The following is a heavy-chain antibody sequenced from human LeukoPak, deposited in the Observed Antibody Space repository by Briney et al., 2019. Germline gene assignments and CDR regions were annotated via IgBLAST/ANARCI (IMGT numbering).Heavy chain of an antibody. V-gene: IGHV3-74*01. D-gene: IGHD3-10*02. CDR3: VRMFSGPLDY. J-gene: IGHJ4*02. Sequence: GGSLRLSCAASGFTFSSSWMHWVRQAPGKGLVWVSRINPDGTSTSYADSVKGRFTISRDDAKNTLYLQMNSPRAEDTAVYYCVRMFSGPLDYWGQGTLVTVS. CDR1: GFTFSSSW. CDR2: INPDGTST.